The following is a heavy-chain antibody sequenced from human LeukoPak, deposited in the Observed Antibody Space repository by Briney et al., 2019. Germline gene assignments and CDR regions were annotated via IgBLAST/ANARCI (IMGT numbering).Heavy chain of an antibody. CDR3: ARGHLGLDY. V-gene: IGHV3-7*01. Sequence: PGGSLRLSCAASGFIFSSYSMNWVRQAPGKGLEWVANINQDGSEKYYVDSVKGRFTISRDNARNSLYLQMNSLRAEDTAVYYCARGHLGLDYWGQGTLVTVSS. J-gene: IGHJ4*02. CDR1: GFIFSSYS. D-gene: IGHD3-3*02. CDR2: INQDGSEK.